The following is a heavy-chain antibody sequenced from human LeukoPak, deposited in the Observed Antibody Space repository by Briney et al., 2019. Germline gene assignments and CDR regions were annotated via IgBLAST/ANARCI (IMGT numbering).Heavy chain of an antibody. CDR1: GYTFTSYD. Sequence: ASVKVSCKASGYTFTSYDINWVRQATGQGLEWMGWMSPNSGNTGYAQKFQGRVTITRNTSISTAYMELSSLRSEDTAVYYCVVGAYYDSSGHDYWGQGTLVTVSS. CDR2: MSPNSGNT. CDR3: VVGAYYDSSGHDY. J-gene: IGHJ4*02. D-gene: IGHD3-22*01. V-gene: IGHV1-8*03.